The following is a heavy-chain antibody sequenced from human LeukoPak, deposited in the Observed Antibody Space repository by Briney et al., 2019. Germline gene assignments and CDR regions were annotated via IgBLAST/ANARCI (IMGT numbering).Heavy chain of an antibody. CDR3: ARGVGDTDP. D-gene: IGHD2-15*01. CDR2: IIPILGIA. V-gene: IGHV1-69*04. J-gene: IGHJ5*02. CDR1: GGTFSSYA. Sequence: SVKVSCKASGGTFSSYAISWVRQAPGQGLEWMERIIPILGIANYAQKFQGRVTITADKSTSTAYMELSSLRSEDTAVYYCARGVGDTDPWGQGTLVTVSS.